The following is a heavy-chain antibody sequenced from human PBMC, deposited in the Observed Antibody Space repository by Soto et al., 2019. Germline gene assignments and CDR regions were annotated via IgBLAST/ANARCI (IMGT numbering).Heavy chain of an antibody. V-gene: IGHV4-34*01. Sequence: KTSETLSLTCAVYGGSFSGYYWSWIRQPPGKGLEWIGEINHSGSTNYNPSLKSRVTISVDTSKNQFSLKLSSVTAADTAVYYCARGTFITMVRGVRGGGWFDPWGQGTLVTVSS. CDR2: INHSGST. CDR1: GGSFSGYY. CDR3: ARGTFITMVRGVRGGGWFDP. J-gene: IGHJ5*02. D-gene: IGHD3-10*01.